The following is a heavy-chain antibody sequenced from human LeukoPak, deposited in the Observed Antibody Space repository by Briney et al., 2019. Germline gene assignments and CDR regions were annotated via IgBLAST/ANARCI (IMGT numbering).Heavy chain of an antibody. V-gene: IGHV4-39*01. CDR1: GGSISSSSYY. CDR3: ARHHSYGYSSFRWFDP. Sequence: SETLSLTCTVSGGSISSSSYYWGWIRQPPGKGLEWIGSIYYSGSTYYNPSLKSRVTISVDTSKNQFSLKLRSVTAADTAVYYCARHHSYGYSSFRWFDPWGQGTLVTVSS. CDR2: IYYSGST. J-gene: IGHJ5*02. D-gene: IGHD5-18*01.